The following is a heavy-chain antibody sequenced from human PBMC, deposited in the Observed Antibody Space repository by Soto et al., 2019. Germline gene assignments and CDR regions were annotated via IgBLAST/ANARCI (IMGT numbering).Heavy chain of an antibody. CDR1: GFTFSSYS. CDR3: AKIQLGYAAFDI. Sequence: PGGSLRLSCAASGFTFSSYSMNWVRQAPGKGLEWVSSISSSSSYIYYADSVKGRFTISRDNAKNSLYLQMNSLRAEDTAVYYCAKIQLGYAAFDIWGQGKRVTVS. D-gene: IGHD6-6*01. J-gene: IGHJ3*02. V-gene: IGHV3-21*01. CDR2: ISSSSSYI.